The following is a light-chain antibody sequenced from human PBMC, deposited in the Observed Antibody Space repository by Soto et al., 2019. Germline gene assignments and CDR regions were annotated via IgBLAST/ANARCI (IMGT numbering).Light chain of an antibody. J-gene: IGKJ4*01. V-gene: IGKV3-15*01. CDR2: GAS. CDR3: QNYNEWPLN. Sequence: IVITQTPGNLAPSRGGAGNRSWSASQSISTSLAWYQQKPGRGPRLLIFGASTRAIGIPARFSGSGSGTDFTLTITNLQSEDFAVYFCQNYNEWPLNCGRGTTGDIK. CDR1: QSISTS.